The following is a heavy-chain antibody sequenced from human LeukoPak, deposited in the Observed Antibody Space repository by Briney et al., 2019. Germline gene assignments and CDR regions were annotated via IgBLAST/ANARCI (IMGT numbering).Heavy chain of an antibody. CDR2: INPSGGST. D-gene: IGHD2-2*02. CDR3: ARQGSDTDAFDI. CDR1: GYTFTSYY. Sequence: ASVKVSCKASGYTFTSYYMHWVRQAPGQGLEWMGIINPSGGSTSYAQKFQGRVTMTRDTSTSTVYMELSSLRSEDTAVYYCARQGSDTDAFDIWGQGTMVTASS. J-gene: IGHJ3*02. V-gene: IGHV1-46*03.